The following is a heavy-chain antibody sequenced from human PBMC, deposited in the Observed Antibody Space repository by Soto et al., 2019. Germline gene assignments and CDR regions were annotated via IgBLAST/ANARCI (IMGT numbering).Heavy chain of an antibody. J-gene: IGHJ2*01. Sequence: QVQLVQSGAEVKKPGSSVKVSCKASGGTFSSYAISWVRQAPGQGLEWMGGVIPIVGTANYAQKFQGRVTIAADESTSADYMELSSLRSEDPAVYYCARATVTTPHAYFDLWGRVTLVPVSS. CDR3: ARATVTTPHAYFDL. D-gene: IGHD4-4*01. CDR1: GGTFSSYA. V-gene: IGHV1-69*01. CDR2: VIPIVGTA.